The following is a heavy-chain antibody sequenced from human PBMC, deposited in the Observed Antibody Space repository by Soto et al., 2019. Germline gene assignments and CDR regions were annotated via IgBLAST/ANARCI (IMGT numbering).Heavy chain of an antibody. CDR2: IYYSGST. CDR1: GGSISSGGYY. J-gene: IGHJ5*02. CDR3: ARGDLGIADRPDWFDT. D-gene: IGHD6-6*01. V-gene: IGHV4-31*03. Sequence: SETLSLTCTVSGGSISSGGYYWSWIRQHPGKGLEWIGYIYYSGSTYYNPSLKSRVTISVDTSKNQFSLKLSSVTAADTAVYYCARGDLGIADRPDWFDTWGQGTLVTVSS.